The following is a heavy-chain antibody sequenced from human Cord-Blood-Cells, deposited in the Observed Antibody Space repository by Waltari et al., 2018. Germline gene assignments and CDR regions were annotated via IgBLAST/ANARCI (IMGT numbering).Heavy chain of an antibody. V-gene: IGHV3-7*01. CDR2: IKQDGSEK. Sequence: EVQLVESGGGLVQPGGSLRLSCAASGFTFSSYWMSWVRQAPGKGVEWVANIKQDGSEKYYVDSVKGRFTISRDNAKNSLYLQMNSLRAEDTAVYYCARGGNSSSSGAFDIWGQGTMVTVSS. CDR1: GFTFSSYW. CDR3: ARGGNSSSSGAFDI. J-gene: IGHJ3*02. D-gene: IGHD6-6*01.